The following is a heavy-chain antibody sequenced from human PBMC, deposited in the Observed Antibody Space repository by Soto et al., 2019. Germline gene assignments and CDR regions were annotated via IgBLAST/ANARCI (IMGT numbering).Heavy chain of an antibody. CDR3: ATEAIYSSGRGMDV. V-gene: IGHV3-74*01. J-gene: IGHJ4*02. Sequence: EVQLVESGGGSVQPGGSLRLQCAASGFTISRHWMYWVREAPGKGLSWVSRITSDGGSARYADSVNGRFNVARDNAKNMLYLEMNGLRVVASAVYYCATEAIYSSGRGMDVWGQVMLVTASA. CDR1: GFTISRHW. CDR2: ITSDGGSA. D-gene: IGHD3-22*01.